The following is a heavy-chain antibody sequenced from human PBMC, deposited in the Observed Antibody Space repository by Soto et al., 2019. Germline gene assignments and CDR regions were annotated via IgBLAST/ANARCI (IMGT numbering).Heavy chain of an antibody. CDR3: ARDLVSYEDY. CDR2: ISSSGSTK. D-gene: IGHD1-26*01. V-gene: IGHV3-48*01. J-gene: IGHJ4*02. CDR1: GFTFSSYT. Sequence: EVQLVESGGGLVQPGGSPRLSCAASGFTFSSYTMTWVRQAPGKGLEWVSYISSSGSTKYYADSVKGLFTISRDNAEKSLYLQMNSLRAGDTAVYYCARDLVSYEDYWGQGSLATVSS.